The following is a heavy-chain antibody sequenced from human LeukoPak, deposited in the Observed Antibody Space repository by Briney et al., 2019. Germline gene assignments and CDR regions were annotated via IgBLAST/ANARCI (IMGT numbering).Heavy chain of an antibody. CDR3: ARDPYCSSTSCYGYFQH. Sequence: GRSLRLSCAASGFTFGRNAMNWVRQAPGKGLEWVAIISNDGSNKYYADSVKGRFTISRDNSKNTLYLQMNSLRAEDTAVYYCARDPYCSSTSCYGYFQHWGQGTLVTVSS. V-gene: IGHV3-30-3*01. CDR1: GFTFGRNA. J-gene: IGHJ1*01. D-gene: IGHD2-2*01. CDR2: ISNDGSNK.